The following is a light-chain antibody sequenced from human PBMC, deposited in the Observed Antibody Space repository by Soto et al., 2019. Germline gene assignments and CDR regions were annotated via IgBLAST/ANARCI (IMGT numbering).Light chain of an antibody. CDR1: QGISNW. V-gene: IGKV1-12*01. CDR2: ATS. Sequence: DIQMTQSPSSVSASVGDRVTITCRASQGISNWLAWYQQKAGKAPKLLIYATSTLQSGVPSRFRGSGSGTEFTLNISSLQPEDVATYYGQQANSFPYTFGQGTKLEIK. CDR3: QQANSFPYT. J-gene: IGKJ2*01.